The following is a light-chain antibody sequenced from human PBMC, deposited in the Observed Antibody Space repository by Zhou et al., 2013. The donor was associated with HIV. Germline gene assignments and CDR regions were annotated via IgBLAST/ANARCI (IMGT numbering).Light chain of an antibody. V-gene: IGKV3-15*01. Sequence: EIVLTQSPATLSLSPGERATLSCRASQTISSDLAWYQQKPGQAPRLLIYGASTRATGIPARFSGSGSGTEFTLTINSLQSEDFAVYYCQQYNNWPWTFGQGTKVEIK. CDR2: GAS. J-gene: IGKJ1*01. CDR3: QQYNNWPWT. CDR1: QTISSD.